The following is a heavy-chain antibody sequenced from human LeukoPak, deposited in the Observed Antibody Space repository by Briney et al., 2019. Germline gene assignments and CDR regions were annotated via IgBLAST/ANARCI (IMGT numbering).Heavy chain of an antibody. CDR1: GGSLSSYY. V-gene: IGHV4-59*01. Sequence: PSETLSLTCTVSGGSLSSYYWSWIRQPPGKGLEWIGYIYYSGSHNYNPSLKSRVAISVDTSKNQFSLKLSSVTAADTAVYYCARVPDTGVRYFDYWGQGTLVTVSS. CDR3: ARVPDTGVRYFDY. CDR2: IYYSGSH. J-gene: IGHJ4*02. D-gene: IGHD7-27*01.